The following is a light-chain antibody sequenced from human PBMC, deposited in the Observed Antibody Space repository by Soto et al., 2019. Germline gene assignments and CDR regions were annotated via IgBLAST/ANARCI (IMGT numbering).Light chain of an antibody. J-gene: IGLJ2*01. V-gene: IGLV3-21*02. Sequence: SYELTQSPSGSVAPGQTATISCSGHDIGSQSVHWYQQRAGQAPVLVIYDVYDRPSGIPERFSGSISATTATLTISRVEVGDEADYYCQIWDGTLQHVIFGGGTKLTVL. CDR3: QIWDGTLQHVI. CDR1: DIGSQS. CDR2: DVY.